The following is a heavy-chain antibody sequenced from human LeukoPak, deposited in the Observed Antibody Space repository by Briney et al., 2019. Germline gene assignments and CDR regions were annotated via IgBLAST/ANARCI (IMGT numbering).Heavy chain of an antibody. CDR2: ISSSSSYI. Sequence: GGSLRLSCAASGFTFSSYSMNWVRQAPGKGLEWVSSISSSSSYIYYADSVRGRFTISRDNAKNSLYLQMNSLRAEDTAVYYCARDRYSGYGALDYWGQGTLVTVSS. CDR1: GFTFSSYS. CDR3: ARDRYSGYGALDY. D-gene: IGHD5-12*01. J-gene: IGHJ4*02. V-gene: IGHV3-21*01.